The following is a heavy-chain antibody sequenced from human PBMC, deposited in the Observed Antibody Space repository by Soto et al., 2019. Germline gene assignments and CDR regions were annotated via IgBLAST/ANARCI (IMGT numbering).Heavy chain of an antibody. CDR2: IIPIIGII. CDR1: GGTFSTYT. J-gene: IGHJ6*02. Sequence: SVKVSFKASGGTFSTYTITWVRQAPGQGLEWMGRIIPIIGIINYAQKFQGRVTITRDKFTGTAYMELTGLRSDDTAVYYCARDFGPGQPRPTTNYYYYGMDVWGQGSTVTLSS. D-gene: IGHD3-10*01. V-gene: IGHV1-69*04. CDR3: ARDFGPGQPRPTTNYYYYGMDV.